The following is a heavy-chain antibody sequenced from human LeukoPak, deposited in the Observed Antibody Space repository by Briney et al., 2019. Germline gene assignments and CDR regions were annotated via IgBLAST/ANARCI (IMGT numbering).Heavy chain of an antibody. CDR2: IYYSGST. D-gene: IGHD2-15*01. Sequence: SVTLSLTCTVSGGSISSHYWSWIRQPPGKGLEWIGYIYYSGSTNYNPSLKSRVTISVDTSKNQFSLKLSSVTAADTAVYYCARRYCSGGSCYRVYNWFDPWGQGTLVTVSS. CDR3: ARRYCSGGSCYRVYNWFDP. CDR1: GGSISSHY. V-gene: IGHV4-59*11. J-gene: IGHJ5*02.